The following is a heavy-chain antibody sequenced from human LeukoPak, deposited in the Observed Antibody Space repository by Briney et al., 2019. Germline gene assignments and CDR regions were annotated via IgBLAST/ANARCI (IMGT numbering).Heavy chain of an antibody. CDR3: AREVVVVPAAMNYYYYYGMDV. D-gene: IGHD2-2*01. J-gene: IGHJ6*02. CDR1: GFTFSDYY. Sequence: GGSLRLSCAASGFTFSDYYMSWIRQAPGKGLEWVSYISSSGSTIYYADSVKGRFTISRDNAKNSLYLQTNSLRAEDTAVYYCAREVVVVPAAMNYYYYYGMDVWGQGTTVTVS. CDR2: ISSSGSTI. V-gene: IGHV3-11*01.